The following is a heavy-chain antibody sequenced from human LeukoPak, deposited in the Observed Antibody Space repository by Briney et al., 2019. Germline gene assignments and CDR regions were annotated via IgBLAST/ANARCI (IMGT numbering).Heavy chain of an antibody. V-gene: IGHV1-69*01. CDR1: GGTFRNFA. CDR2: FIPTSGTT. Sequence: GASVKVSCKTSGGTFRNFAFNWVRQAPGQRLEWMGGFIPTSGTTKYAQKFQDRITITADESSTTAYMELSSLTSEDTAVYYCAVLRGKYYYEGLDYWGQGTLVTVSS. J-gene: IGHJ4*02. D-gene: IGHD3-22*01. CDR3: AVLRGKYYYEGLDY.